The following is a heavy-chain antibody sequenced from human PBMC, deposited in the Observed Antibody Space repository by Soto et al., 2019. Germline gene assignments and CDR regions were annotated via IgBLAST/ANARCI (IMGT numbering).Heavy chain of an antibody. J-gene: IGHJ6*02. Sequence: EVQLVESGGGLVQPGGSLRLSCAASGFTFSSYWMSWVRQAPGKGLEWVANIKQDGSEEYYVDSVKGRFTISRDNAKNSLYLQLNSLRAEYTAVYYCARVGLRFLEWLFNPGYGMDVWGQGTTVTVSS. CDR1: GFTFSSYW. CDR2: IKQDGSEE. CDR3: ARVGLRFLEWLFNPGYGMDV. V-gene: IGHV3-7*01. D-gene: IGHD3-3*01.